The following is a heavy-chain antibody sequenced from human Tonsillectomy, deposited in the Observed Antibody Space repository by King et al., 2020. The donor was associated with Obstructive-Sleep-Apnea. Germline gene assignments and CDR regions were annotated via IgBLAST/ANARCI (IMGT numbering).Heavy chain of an antibody. V-gene: IGHV3-23*04. D-gene: IGHD3-22*01. CDR2: ISGSGGST. CDR3: AKATYDSSGYYPPTADY. CDR1: GFTFSSYA. Sequence: VQLVESGGGLVQPGGSLRLSCAASGFTFSSYAMSWVRQAPGKGLEWVSAISGSGGSTYYADSVKGRFTISRDNSKNTLYLQMNSLRAEDTAAYYCAKATYDSSGYYPPTADYWGQGTLVTVSS. J-gene: IGHJ4*02.